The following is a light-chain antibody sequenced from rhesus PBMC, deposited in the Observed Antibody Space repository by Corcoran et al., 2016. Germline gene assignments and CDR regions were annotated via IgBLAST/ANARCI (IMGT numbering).Light chain of an antibody. CDR2: KAS. J-gene: IGKJ1*01. CDR1: QGISSW. V-gene: IGKV1-22*01. CDR3: QQDNSRPWT. Sequence: DIQMTQSPSSLSASVGDTVTITCRASQGISSWLAGYQQKPGKAPKLLIYKASSLQSGVPTRFSGSGSGTDFTLTISSLQSEDFATYFCQQDNSRPWTFGQGTKVEIK.